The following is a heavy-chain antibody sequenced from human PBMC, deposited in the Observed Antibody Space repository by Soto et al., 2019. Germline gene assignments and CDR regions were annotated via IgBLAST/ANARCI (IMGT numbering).Heavy chain of an antibody. D-gene: IGHD6-19*01. J-gene: IGHJ6*02. CDR3: ARGGIAVADYYYYGMDV. Sequence: ASVKVSCKASGYTFTSYGISWVRQAPGQGLEWMGWISAYNGNTNYAQKLQGRVTMTTDTSTSTAYMELRSLRSDDTAVYYCARGGIAVADYYYYGMDVWGQGTTVTVSS. V-gene: IGHV1-18*01. CDR1: GYTFTSYG. CDR2: ISAYNGNT.